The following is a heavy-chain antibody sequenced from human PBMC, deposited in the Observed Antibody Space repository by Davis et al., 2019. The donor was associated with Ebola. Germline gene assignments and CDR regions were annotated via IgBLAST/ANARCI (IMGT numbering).Heavy chain of an antibody. CDR2: IYSGGST. CDR1: GFTVSSNY. D-gene: IGHD6-13*01. Sequence: GESLKISCAASGFTVSSNYMSWVRQAPGKGLEWVSVIYSGGSTYYADSVKGRFTISRDNSKNTLYLQMNSLRAEDTAVYYCARDVGYSSSWYLVYWGQGTLVTVSS. CDR3: ARDVGYSSSWYLVY. J-gene: IGHJ4*02. V-gene: IGHV3-66*01.